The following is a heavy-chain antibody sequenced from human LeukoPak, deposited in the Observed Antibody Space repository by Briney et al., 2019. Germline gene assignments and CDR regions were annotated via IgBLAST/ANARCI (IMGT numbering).Heavy chain of an antibody. J-gene: IGHJ4*02. V-gene: IGHV3-48*02. Sequence: GSLRLSCAASGFIFSTYHMNWVRQAPGKGLEWISFISSDSGTIYYADSVKGRFTIPRDNAENSLYLQMNSLRDEDTAVYYCARRDPFDYWGQGTMVTVSS. CDR3: ARRDPFDY. CDR2: ISSDSGTI. CDR1: GFIFSTYH.